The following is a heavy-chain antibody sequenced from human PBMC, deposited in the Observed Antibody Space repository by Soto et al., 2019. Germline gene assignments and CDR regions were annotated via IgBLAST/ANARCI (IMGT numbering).Heavy chain of an antibody. V-gene: IGHV3-23*01. Sequence: GGSLILSCAASGFTFSSYAMSWVRQAPGKGLEWVSAISGSGGSTYYADSVKGRFTISRDNSKNTLYLQMNSLRAEDTAVYYCAKGHYGSGSYQALWGQGTLVTVSS. CDR3: AKGHYGSGSYQAL. CDR2: ISGSGGST. J-gene: IGHJ4*02. CDR1: GFTFSSYA. D-gene: IGHD3-10*01.